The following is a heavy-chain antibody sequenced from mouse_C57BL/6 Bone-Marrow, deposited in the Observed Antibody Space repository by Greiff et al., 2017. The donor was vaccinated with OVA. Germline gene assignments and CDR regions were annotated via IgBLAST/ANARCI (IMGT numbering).Heavy chain of an antibody. CDR2: INPNSGST. CDR3: ARYYYSSSYDY. V-gene: IGHV1-64*01. J-gene: IGHJ2*01. CDR1: GYTFTSYW. D-gene: IGHD1-1*01. Sequence: VQLQQSGAELVKPGASVKLSCKASGYTFTSYWMHWVKQRPGQGLEWIGVINPNSGSTNYNEKFKGKATLTVDKSSSTAYMKLSILTSEDSAVYYGARYYYSSSYDYWCQGTAPTVTS.